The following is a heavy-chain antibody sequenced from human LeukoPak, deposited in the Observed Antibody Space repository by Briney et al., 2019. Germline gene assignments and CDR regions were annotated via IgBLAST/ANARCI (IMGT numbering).Heavy chain of an antibody. V-gene: IGHV3-74*01. Sequence: PGGSLRLSCAASGFTFSSYWMHWVRQAPGKGLVWVSRINSDGSSTNYADSVQGRFTISRDNAKNTLYLQMNRLRAEDTAVYYCARAPRFNRYFDYWGQRTLVTVSS. D-gene: IGHD2/OR15-2a*01. CDR3: ARAPRFNRYFDY. CDR1: GFTFSSYW. CDR2: INSDGSST. J-gene: IGHJ4*02.